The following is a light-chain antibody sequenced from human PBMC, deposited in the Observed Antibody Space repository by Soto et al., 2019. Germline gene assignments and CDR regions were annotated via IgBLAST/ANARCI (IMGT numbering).Light chain of an antibody. CDR2: DAS. J-gene: IGKJ4*01. CDR3: QQYDNLPLT. V-gene: IGKV1-33*01. CDR1: QAIITY. Sequence: DIQLTQSPSSLSASVGDRVTITCQASQAIITYLNWFQQRPGKAPKLLIYDASHLETGVPSRFSGSGSGTAFTLTISSLQPEDVGTYDCQQYDNLPLTVGGGPEVEV.